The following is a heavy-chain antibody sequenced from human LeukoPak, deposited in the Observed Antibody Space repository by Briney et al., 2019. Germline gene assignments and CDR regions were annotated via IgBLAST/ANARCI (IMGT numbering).Heavy chain of an antibody. CDR2: ISGSGAYT. CDR1: GFTFSSYA. J-gene: IGHJ4*02. D-gene: IGHD3-3*01. V-gene: IGHV3-23*01. Sequence: PGGSLRLSCAASGFTFSSYAMSWVRQAPGKGLEWVSSISGSGAYTFYTDSVKGRFTISRDNSKNTLYLQMNSLRAEDTAVYYCAKHRFLEWLLFDYWGQGTLVTVSS. CDR3: AKHRFLEWLLFDY.